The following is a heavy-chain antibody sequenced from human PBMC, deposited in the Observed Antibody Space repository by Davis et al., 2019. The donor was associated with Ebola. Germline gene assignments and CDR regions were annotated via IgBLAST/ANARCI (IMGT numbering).Heavy chain of an antibody. CDR2: IWYDGSNK. V-gene: IGHV3-33*01. CDR1: GFTFSSYG. D-gene: IGHD4-17*01. Sequence: PGGSLRLSCAASGFTFSSYGMHWVRQAPGKGLEWVAVIWYDGSNKYYADSVKGRFTISRDNSKNTLYLQMNSLRAEDTAVYYCARDYNDYGDDNTDAFDIWGQGTMVTVSS. J-gene: IGHJ3*02. CDR3: ARDYNDYGDDNTDAFDI.